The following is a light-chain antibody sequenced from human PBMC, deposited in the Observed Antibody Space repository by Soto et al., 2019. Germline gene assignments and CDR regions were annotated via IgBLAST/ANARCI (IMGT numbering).Light chain of an antibody. Sequence: SVMTQPPSASGSPGQSVTISCTGTSSDVGGYNYVSWYQHHPGKVPKLMIYEVSKRPSGVPHRFSGSKSGNTASLTVSGLQPEDEADYYCSSYVGGDFLVFGGVTKLTVL. V-gene: IGLV2-8*01. CDR2: EVS. J-gene: IGLJ3*02. CDR1: SSDVGGYNY. CDR3: SSYVGGDFLV.